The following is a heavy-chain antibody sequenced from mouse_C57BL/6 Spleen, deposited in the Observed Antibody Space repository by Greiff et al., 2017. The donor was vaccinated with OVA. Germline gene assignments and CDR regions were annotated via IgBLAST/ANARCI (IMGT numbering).Heavy chain of an antibody. V-gene: IGHV5-4*03. J-gene: IGHJ2*01. D-gene: IGHD2-3*01. CDR3: ASLLYDGYYYYFDY. CDR1: GFTFSSYA. Sequence: EVMLVESGGGLVKPGGSLKLSCAASGFTFSSYAMSWVRQTPEKRLEWVATISDGGSYTYYPDNVKGRFTISRDNAKNNLYLQMSHLKSEDTAMYYCASLLYDGYYYYFDYWGQGTTLTVSS. CDR2: ISDGGSYT.